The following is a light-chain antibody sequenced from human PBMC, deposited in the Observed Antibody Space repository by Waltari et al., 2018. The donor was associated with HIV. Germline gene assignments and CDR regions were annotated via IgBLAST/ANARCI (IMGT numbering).Light chain of an antibody. CDR2: SAS. V-gene: IGKV1-39*01. CDR3: QQSYSTPVT. J-gene: IGKJ3*01. CDR1: QSISSY. Sequence: DIQMTQSPSSLSASVGDIVSITCRASQSISSYLNWYQQKPGKVPKLLIYSASTLQSGVPVRFSGSGAGTDFTRTISSLQHEDFATYYCQQSYSTPVTFGPGTKVEIK.